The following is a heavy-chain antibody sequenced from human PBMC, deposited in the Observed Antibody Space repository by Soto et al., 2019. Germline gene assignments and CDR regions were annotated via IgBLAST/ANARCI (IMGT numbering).Heavy chain of an antibody. D-gene: IGHD5-12*01. CDR3: AKSFSYHSGFDRIDY. V-gene: IGHV3-23*01. CDR1: GFTFRNYA. J-gene: IGHJ4*02. Sequence: EVQMLESGGGLVQPGGSLRLSCAAAGFTFRNYAMNWVRQAPGKGLEWVSGISGSGGSAYHADSVKGRFTISRDNSKNTLYLQMNSLRAEDTALYYCAKSFSYHSGFDRIDYWGQGTLVTVSS. CDR2: ISGSGGSA.